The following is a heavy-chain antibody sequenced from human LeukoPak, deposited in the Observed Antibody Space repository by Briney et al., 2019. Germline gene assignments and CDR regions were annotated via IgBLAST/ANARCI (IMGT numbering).Heavy chain of an antibody. V-gene: IGHV4-4*07. CDR3: ASSSYCSSTSCYGNDAFDI. CDR1: GGSISSYY. CDR2: IYTSGST. Sequence: PSETLSLTCTVSGGSISSYYWSWIRQPAGKGLEWIGRIYTSGSTNYNPSLKSRVTMSVDTSKNQFSLKLSSVTAADTAVYYCASSSYCSSTSCYGNDAFDIWGQGTMVTVSS. J-gene: IGHJ3*02. D-gene: IGHD2-2*01.